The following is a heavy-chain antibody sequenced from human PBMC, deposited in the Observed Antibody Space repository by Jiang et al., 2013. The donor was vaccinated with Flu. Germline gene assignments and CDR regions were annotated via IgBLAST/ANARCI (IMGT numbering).Heavy chain of an antibody. V-gene: IGHV1-2*04. CDR1: GYTFTGYY. CDR3: ARVSYCSSTSCYLFDY. Sequence: SGAEVKKPGASVKVSCKASGYTFTGYYMHWVRQAPGQGLEWMGWINPNSGGTNYAQKFQGWVTMTRDTSISTAYMELSRLRSDDTAVYYCARVSYCSSTSCYLFDYWGQGTLVTVSS. J-gene: IGHJ4*02. CDR2: INPNSGGT. D-gene: IGHD2-2*01.